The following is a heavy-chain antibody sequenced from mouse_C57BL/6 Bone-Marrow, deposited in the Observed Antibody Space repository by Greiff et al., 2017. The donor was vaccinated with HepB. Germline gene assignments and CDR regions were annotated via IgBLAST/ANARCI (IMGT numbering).Heavy chain of an antibody. CDR1: GFTFSDYY. J-gene: IGHJ1*03. Sequence: EVQVVESEGGLVQPGSSMILSCTASGFTFSDYYMAWVRQVPEKGLEWVANINYDGSSTYYLDSLKSRFIISRDNAKNILYLQMSSLKSEDTATYYCARDRGYFDVWGTGTTVTVSS. CDR3: ARDRGYFDV. V-gene: IGHV5-16*01. CDR2: INYDGSST.